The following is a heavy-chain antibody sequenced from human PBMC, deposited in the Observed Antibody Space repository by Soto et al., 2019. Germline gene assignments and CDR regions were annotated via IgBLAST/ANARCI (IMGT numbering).Heavy chain of an antibody. CDR2: INPKGGDS. J-gene: IGHJ6*02. D-gene: IGHD2-21*01. CDR1: GYTLVDYY. V-gene: IGHV1-46*01. Sequence: ASVKVSCKATGYTLVDYYIHWVRQAPGQGLEWMGIINPKGGDSRYAQKFQGRVTLTMDTSTSTVYMDLRRLTSEDTAVYYCARVHCGGYCRPGEWFFSYGMDVWGQGTTVTVS. CDR3: ARVHCGGYCRPGEWFFSYGMDV.